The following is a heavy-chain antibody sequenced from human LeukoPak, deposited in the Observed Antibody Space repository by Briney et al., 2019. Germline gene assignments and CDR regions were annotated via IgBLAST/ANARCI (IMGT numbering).Heavy chain of an antibody. J-gene: IGHJ2*01. CDR2: ISASGGST. D-gene: IGHD3-3*01. CDR1: GFTFSSSA. Sequence: GGSLRLSCAASGFTFSSSAMSWVRQVPGKGLEWVSGISASGGSTSYADSVRGRFTISRDNSKNTLYVQMNSLRDEDTAVYYCAKVWADYDFWSAYYWYFDLWGRGTLVTVSS. V-gene: IGHV3-23*01. CDR3: AKVWADYDFWSAYYWYFDL.